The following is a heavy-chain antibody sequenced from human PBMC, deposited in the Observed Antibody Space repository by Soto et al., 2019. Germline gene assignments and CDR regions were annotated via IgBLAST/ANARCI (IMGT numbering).Heavy chain of an antibody. V-gene: IGHV4-34*01. CDR3: AREWWRGSLLGGSL. CDR2: ANHGGST. Sequence: QVQLQQWGAGLLKPSETLSLTCPVNGGSFSDYYWTWIRQPPGKGLEWIGEANHGGSTHYNPSLTSGVSISVDPSKKQLSLNLTFVTAADTAVYYCAREWWRGSLLGGSLGGEGTLVTVSS. CDR1: GGSFSDYY. D-gene: IGHD3-3*01. J-gene: IGHJ4*02.